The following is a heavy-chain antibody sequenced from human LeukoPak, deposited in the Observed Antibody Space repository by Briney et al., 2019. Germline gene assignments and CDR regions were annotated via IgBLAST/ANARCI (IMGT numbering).Heavy chain of an antibody. J-gene: IGHJ4*02. V-gene: IGHV4-59*12. CDR1: GGSISSYY. CDR2: IYYSGST. D-gene: IGHD3-22*01. Sequence: PSETLSLTCTVSGGSISSYYWSWIRQPPGKGLEWIGYIYYSGSTNYNPSLKSRVTISVDTSKNQFSLKLSSVTAADTAVYYCARRRRYYYDSSGYFRRHFDYWGQGPLVTVSS. CDR3: ARRRRYYYDSSGYFRRHFDY.